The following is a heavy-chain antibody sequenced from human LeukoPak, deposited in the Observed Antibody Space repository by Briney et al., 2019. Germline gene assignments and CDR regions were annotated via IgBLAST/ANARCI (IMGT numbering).Heavy chain of an antibody. CDR2: IIPILGIA. Sequence: GASVKVSCKASGYIFSNYGISWVRQAPGQGLEWMGRIIPILGIANYAQKFQGRVTITADKSTSTAYMELSSLRSEDTAVYYCARVSDYYDSSGYYFNYWGQGTLVTVSS. V-gene: IGHV1-69*04. D-gene: IGHD3-22*01. CDR1: GYIFSNYG. CDR3: ARVSDYYDSSGYYFNY. J-gene: IGHJ4*02.